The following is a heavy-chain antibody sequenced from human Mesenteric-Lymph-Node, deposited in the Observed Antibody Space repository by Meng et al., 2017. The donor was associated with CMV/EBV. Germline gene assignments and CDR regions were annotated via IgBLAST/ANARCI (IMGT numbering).Heavy chain of an antibody. CDR1: GFTFSDYS. V-gene: IGHV3-48*04. Sequence: GESLKISCVASGFTFSDYSMNWVRQAPGKGLEWVSYISIRSSTIYYADSVKGRFTISRDNAKNSLYLQMNSLRAEDTAVYYCVREIASRIWGQGTLVTVSA. CDR2: ISIRSSTI. D-gene: IGHD6-6*01. CDR3: VREIASRI. J-gene: IGHJ4*02.